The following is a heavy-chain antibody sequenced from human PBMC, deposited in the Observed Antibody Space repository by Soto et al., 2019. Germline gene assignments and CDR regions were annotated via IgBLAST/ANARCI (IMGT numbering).Heavy chain of an antibody. V-gene: IGHV1-3*01. CDR2: INAGNGNT. J-gene: IGHJ4*02. CDR3: ARREVATIGIDY. Sequence: QVPLVQSGAEVKKPGASVKVSCKASGYTFTSYAMHWVRQAPGQRLEWMGWINAGNGNTKYSQKFQGRVTITRDTSASTAYMELSSLRSEDTAVYYCARREVATIGIDYWGQGTLVTVSS. CDR1: GYTFTSYA. D-gene: IGHD5-12*01.